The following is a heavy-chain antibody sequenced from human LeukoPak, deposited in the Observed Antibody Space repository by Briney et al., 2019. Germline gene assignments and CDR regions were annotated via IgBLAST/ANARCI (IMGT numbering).Heavy chain of an antibody. CDR1: GGSFSGYY. D-gene: IGHD2-15*01. J-gene: IGHJ4*02. CDR2: INHSGST. V-gene: IGHV4-34*01. Sequence: MTSETLSLTCAVYGGSFSGYYWSWIRQPPGKGLEGIGEINHSGSTNYNPSLKSRVTISVDTSKNQFSLKLSSVTAADTAVYHCARLWSTNCSGGSCPHQPNYWGQGTLVTVSS. CDR3: ARLWSTNCSGGSCPHQPNY.